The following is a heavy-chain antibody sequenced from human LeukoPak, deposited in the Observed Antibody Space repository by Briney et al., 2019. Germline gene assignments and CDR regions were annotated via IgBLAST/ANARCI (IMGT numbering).Heavy chain of an antibody. Sequence: GGSLRLACAASAFTFNSFGMSWVRRAPAKGLEWVAIISYDETNKYYTDSVKGRFTISRDNSKNTLFLQMTSLKTEDTAVYYCAKHPGDFTGIVNYYYMDLWGKGTTVTVSS. V-gene: IGHV3-30*18. J-gene: IGHJ6*03. CDR2: ISYDETNK. CDR3: AKHPGDFTGIVNYYYMDL. CDR1: AFTFNSFG. D-gene: IGHD1-26*01.